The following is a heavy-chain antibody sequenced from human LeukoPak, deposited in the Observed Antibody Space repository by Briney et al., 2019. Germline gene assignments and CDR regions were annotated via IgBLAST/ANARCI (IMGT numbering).Heavy chain of an antibody. Sequence: GGSLRLSCAASGFTFSSYWMHWVRRAPGKGLVWVSRINSDGSSTSYADSVKGRFTISRDNAKNTLYLQMNSLRAEDTAVYYCARVGDDYYFDYWGQGTLVTVSS. CDR3: ARVGDDYYFDY. V-gene: IGHV3-74*01. J-gene: IGHJ4*02. CDR1: GFTFSSYW. CDR2: INSDGSST. D-gene: IGHD2-21*02.